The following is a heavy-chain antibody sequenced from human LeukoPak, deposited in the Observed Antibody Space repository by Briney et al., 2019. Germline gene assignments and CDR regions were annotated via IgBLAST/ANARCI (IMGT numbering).Heavy chain of an antibody. CDR2: IYHSGST. Sequence: PSETLSLTCTVSGYSISSGYYWGWIRQPPGKGLEWIGSIYHSGSTYYNPSLKSRVTISVDTSKNQFSLKLSSVTAADTAVYYCARFGPPSLYYDFWSGSPQNWFDPWGQGTLVTVSS. J-gene: IGHJ5*02. V-gene: IGHV4-38-2*02. CDR1: GYSISSGYY. D-gene: IGHD3-3*01. CDR3: ARFGPPSLYYDFWSGSPQNWFDP.